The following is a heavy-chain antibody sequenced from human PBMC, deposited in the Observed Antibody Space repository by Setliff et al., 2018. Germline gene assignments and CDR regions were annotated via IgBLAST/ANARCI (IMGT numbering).Heavy chain of an antibody. CDR2: INQDGSGK. J-gene: IGHJ4*02. CDR3: ATYKRSSSFEY. D-gene: IGHD6-6*01. Sequence: GSLRLSCAASGFIFSSYWMNWVRQAPGKGLEWVANINQDGSGKYYVDSVKGRFTISRDNAKNSLYLQMNSPRAEDTAVYYCATYKRSSSFEYWGQGSLVTVSS. V-gene: IGHV3-7*03. CDR1: GFIFSSYW.